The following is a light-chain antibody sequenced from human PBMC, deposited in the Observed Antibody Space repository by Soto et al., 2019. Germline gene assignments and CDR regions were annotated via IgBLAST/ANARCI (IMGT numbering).Light chain of an antibody. Sequence: DIQMTQSLSTLFTSVGDRVTITCRASQSISTWLAWYQQKPGKAPKLLIYKASSLEGGVPSRFSGSGSGTEFNITISSLQPDDFATYYCQQYNTYPLTFGGGTKVDIK. CDR1: QSISTW. J-gene: IGKJ4*01. CDR3: QQYNTYPLT. V-gene: IGKV1-5*03. CDR2: KAS.